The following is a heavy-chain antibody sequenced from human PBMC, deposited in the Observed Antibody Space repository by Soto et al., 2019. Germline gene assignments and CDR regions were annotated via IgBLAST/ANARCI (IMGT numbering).Heavy chain of an antibody. Sequence: GASVKVSCKASGYTFTTSGISWVRQAPGQGLKWMGWISTYNGDTNSAQKFQGRVTMTADTSTGTAYMELMSLKSDDTAVYYCARQGSWPYYYYGLDVWGQGTTVTVSS. J-gene: IGHJ6*02. V-gene: IGHV1-18*01. CDR3: ARQGSWPYYYYGLDV. CDR2: ISTYNGDT. D-gene: IGHD1-26*01. CDR1: GYTFTTSG.